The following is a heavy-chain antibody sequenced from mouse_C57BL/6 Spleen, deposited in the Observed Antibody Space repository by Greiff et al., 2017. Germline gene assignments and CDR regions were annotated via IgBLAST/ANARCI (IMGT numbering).Heavy chain of an antibody. V-gene: IGHV1-50*01. Sequence: QVQLQQPGAELVKPGASVKLSCKASGYTFTSYWMQWVKQRPGQGLEWIGAIDPSDSYTNYNQQFKGKATFTVDTSSSTAYMQLSSLTSEGSAVYYCARALNWAGGGCAYWGQGTLVTVSA. CDR3: ARALNWAGGGCAY. CDR2: IDPSDSYT. CDR1: GYTFTSYW. D-gene: IGHD4-1*01. J-gene: IGHJ3*01.